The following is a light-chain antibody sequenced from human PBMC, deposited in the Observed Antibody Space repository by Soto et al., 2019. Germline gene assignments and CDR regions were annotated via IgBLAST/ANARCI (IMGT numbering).Light chain of an antibody. V-gene: IGKV3-20*01. CDR1: QTVNIEF. Sequence: EIVLTQSPGTLSLSPGERATFSCRISQTVNIEFLAWYQQKPGLAPRLLIHGTSNRATGIPDRFSGSGSGTDFTLTISALEPEDFAVYYCQRYGSSPLYAFGLGTKLEI. CDR2: GTS. CDR3: QRYGSSPLYA. J-gene: IGKJ2*01.